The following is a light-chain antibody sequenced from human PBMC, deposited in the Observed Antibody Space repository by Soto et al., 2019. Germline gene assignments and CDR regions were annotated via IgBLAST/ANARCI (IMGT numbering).Light chain of an antibody. CDR2: DVS. Sequence: IVLTQSPGTLSLSPGERATLSCRASQSVSSSYLAWYQQKPGQAPRLLIFDVSSRATGIPDRFSGSGSVTDFTLTISRLEPEDFAIYYCQQYGSSPRMFGQGTKVEIK. J-gene: IGKJ1*01. V-gene: IGKV3-20*01. CDR3: QQYGSSPRM. CDR1: QSVSSSY.